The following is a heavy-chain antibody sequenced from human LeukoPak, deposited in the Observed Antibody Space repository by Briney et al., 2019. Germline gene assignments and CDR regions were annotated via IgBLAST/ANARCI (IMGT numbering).Heavy chain of an antibody. CDR2: IYYSGST. V-gene: IGHV4-59*08. CDR1: GGSISSYY. Sequence: SETLSLTCTVSGGSISSYYWSCIRQPPGKRLEWIGYIYYSGSTNYNPSLKSRVTISVDTSKNQFSLKLSSVTAADTAVYYCARQGPPDYYDSSGYFDYWGQGTLVTVSS. J-gene: IGHJ4*02. CDR3: ARQGPPDYYDSSGYFDY. D-gene: IGHD3-22*01.